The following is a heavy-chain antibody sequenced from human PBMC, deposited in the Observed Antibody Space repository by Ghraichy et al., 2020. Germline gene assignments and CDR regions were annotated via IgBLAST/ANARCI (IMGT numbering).Heavy chain of an antibody. V-gene: IGHV3-48*02. CDR2: ISSSSSTI. J-gene: IGHJ3*02. CDR1: GFTFSSYS. CDR3: ARRRRFLEWLLRDAFDI. Sequence: GGSLRLSCAASGFTFSSYSMNWVRQAPGKGLEWVSYISSSSSTIYYADSVKGRFTISRDNAKNSLYLQMNSLRDEDTAVYYCARRRRFLEWLLRDAFDIWGQGTMVTVSS. D-gene: IGHD3-3*01.